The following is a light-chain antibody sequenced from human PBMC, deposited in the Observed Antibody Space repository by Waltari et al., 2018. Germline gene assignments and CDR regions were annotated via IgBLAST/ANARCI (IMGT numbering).Light chain of an antibody. V-gene: IGKV4-1*01. CDR2: WAS. Sequence: DIVMTQSTDSLAVSLGERATINCKSSQSVLYSSNNKNYLAWYQQKPGQPPKLLIYWASTRESGVPDRFSGSGSGTDFTLTISSLQAEDVAVYYCQQYYSTPPRTFGQGTKVEIK. CDR1: QSVLYSSNNKNY. CDR3: QQYYSTPPRT. J-gene: IGKJ1*01.